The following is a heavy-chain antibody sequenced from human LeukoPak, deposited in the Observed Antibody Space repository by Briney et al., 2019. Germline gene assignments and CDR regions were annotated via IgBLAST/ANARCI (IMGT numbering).Heavy chain of an antibody. J-gene: IGHJ4*02. CDR3: ARWRHYGSLFDY. V-gene: IGHV1-8*01. CDR1: GYTFTSYD. D-gene: IGHD3-10*01. Sequence: ASVKVSCKAFGYTFTSYDINWVRQATGQGLEWMGWMNPNSGNTGYAQKFQGRVTMTRNTSISTAYMELSSLRSEDTAVYYCARWRHYGSLFDYWGQGTLVTVSS. CDR2: MNPNSGNT.